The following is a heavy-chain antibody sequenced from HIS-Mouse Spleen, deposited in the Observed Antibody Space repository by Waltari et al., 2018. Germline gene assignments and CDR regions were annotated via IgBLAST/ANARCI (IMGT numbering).Heavy chain of an antibody. CDR3: ARWAVSSGWYFDY. V-gene: IGHV6-1*01. CDR2: TYYRSKWYN. D-gene: IGHD6-19*01. Sequence: QVQLQQSGPGLVTPSQTLSLTCAISGDSVPSNSLAWNWIRQSPSRGLEGLGRTYYRSKWYNDYAVSVKSRITINPDTSKNQFSLQLNSVTPEDTAVYYCARWAVSSGWYFDYWGQGTLVTVSS. CDR1: GDSVPSNSLA. J-gene: IGHJ4*02.